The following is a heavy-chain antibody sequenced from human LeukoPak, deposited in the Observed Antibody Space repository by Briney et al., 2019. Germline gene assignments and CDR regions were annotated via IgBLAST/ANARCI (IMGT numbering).Heavy chain of an antibody. Sequence: GGSLRLSCAASGFTFSSYSMNWVRQAPGKGLEWVSSISSSSSYIYYADSVKGRFTISRDNAKNSLYLQMNSLRAESTAVDYCARGGYPEGNYWGQGTPVTVSS. J-gene: IGHJ4*02. V-gene: IGHV3-21*01. CDR2: ISSSSSYI. CDR1: GFTFSSYS. CDR3: ARGGYPEGNY. D-gene: IGHD5-12*01.